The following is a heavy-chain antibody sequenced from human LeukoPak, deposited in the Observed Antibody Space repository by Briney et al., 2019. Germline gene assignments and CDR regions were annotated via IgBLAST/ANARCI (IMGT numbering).Heavy chain of an antibody. J-gene: IGHJ6*03. CDR2: INHSGST. CDR3: ARGQNAATTESYYYHMDV. Sequence: GSLRLSCAASGFTFSDYYMSWIRQPPGKGLEWIGEINHSGSTNYNPSLKSRVTISVDTSKNQFSLKLSSVTAADTAVYYCARGQNAATTESYYYHMDVWGKGTTVTVSS. V-gene: IGHV4-34*01. CDR1: GFTFSDYY. D-gene: IGHD1-14*01.